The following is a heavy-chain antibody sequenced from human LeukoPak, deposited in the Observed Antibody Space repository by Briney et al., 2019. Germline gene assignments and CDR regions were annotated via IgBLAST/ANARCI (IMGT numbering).Heavy chain of an antibody. D-gene: IGHD1-26*01. CDR1: GFTFSSYA. CDR2: IRGSGGST. J-gene: IGHJ4*02. V-gene: IGHV3-23*01. Sequence: GGSPRLSCSASGFTFSSYAMSWVRQAPGKGLEWVSAIRGSGGSTYYADSVKGRFTISRDNSKNTLYLQMNSLRAEDTAVYYCATYRMEYYFDYWGQGTLVTVSS. CDR3: ATYRMEYYFDY.